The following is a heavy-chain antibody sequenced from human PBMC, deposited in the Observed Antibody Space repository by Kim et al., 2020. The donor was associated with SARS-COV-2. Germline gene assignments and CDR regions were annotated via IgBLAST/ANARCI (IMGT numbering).Heavy chain of an antibody. Sequence: KGRFTISRDNSKNTLYLQMNSLRAEDTAVYYCARDGGCSGGSCYRGPFDYWGQGTLVTVSS. J-gene: IGHJ4*02. CDR3: ARDGGCSGGSCYRGPFDY. D-gene: IGHD2-15*01. V-gene: IGHV3-30*01.